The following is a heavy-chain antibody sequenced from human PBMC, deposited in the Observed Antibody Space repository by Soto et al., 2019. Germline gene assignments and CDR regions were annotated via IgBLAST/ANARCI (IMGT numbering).Heavy chain of an antibody. Sequence: QLQLQESGSGLVKPSHTLSLTCTVSGGSISNAAYSWSWIRQPPGKGLEWIGYIYPSGMPFYNPSLRSRVTISIDRSNDQFSLNLTAVNAADTAVYYCGRERGGYGLFDSWGQGTLVTVSS. V-gene: IGHV4-30-2*01. CDR3: GRERGGYGLFDS. D-gene: IGHD5-18*01. CDR2: IYPSGMP. J-gene: IGHJ4*02. CDR1: GGSISNAAYS.